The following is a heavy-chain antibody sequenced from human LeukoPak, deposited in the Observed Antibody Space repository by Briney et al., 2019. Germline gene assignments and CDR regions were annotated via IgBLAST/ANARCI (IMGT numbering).Heavy chain of an antibody. D-gene: IGHD6-13*01. CDR1: GYTFSGYY. Sequence: ASVKVSCKASGYTFSGYYMHWVRQAPGQGLEWMGWISGDNGNTNSAQKVQGRVTMSIDTSTSTAYMELRSLGSDDTAVYYCARTVSRIAASGGEADRWGQGTLVTVSS. CDR3: ARTVSRIAASGGEADR. V-gene: IGHV1-18*04. J-gene: IGHJ5*02. CDR2: ISGDNGNT.